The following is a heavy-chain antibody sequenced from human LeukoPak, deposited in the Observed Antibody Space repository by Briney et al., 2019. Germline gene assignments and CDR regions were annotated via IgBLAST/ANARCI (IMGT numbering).Heavy chain of an antibody. V-gene: IGHV4-34*01. CDR1: GGSFSGYY. CDR3: ARVTPLYYFDY. J-gene: IGHJ4*02. Sequence: KPSETLSLTCAVYGGSFSGYYWSWIRQPPGKGLEWIGEINHSGSTNYNPSLKSRVTISVDTSKNQFSLKLSSVTAADTAVYYCARVTPLYYFDYWGQGTLVTVSS. CDR2: INHSGST.